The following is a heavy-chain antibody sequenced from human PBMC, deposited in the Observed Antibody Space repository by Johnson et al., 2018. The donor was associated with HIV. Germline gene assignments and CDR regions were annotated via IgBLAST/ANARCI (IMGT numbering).Heavy chain of an antibody. J-gene: IGHJ3*02. Sequence: VQLVESGGGLVQPGGSLRLSCAASGFTVSSNYMSWVRQAPGKGLEWVSVIYSGGSTYYADSVKGRFTISRDNSKDTLYLQMNSLRAEDTAVYYCARSRYDSSGYGIWGQGTMVTVSS. CDR3: ARSRYDSSGYGI. CDR2: IYSGGST. V-gene: IGHV3-66*01. D-gene: IGHD3-22*01. CDR1: GFTVSSNY.